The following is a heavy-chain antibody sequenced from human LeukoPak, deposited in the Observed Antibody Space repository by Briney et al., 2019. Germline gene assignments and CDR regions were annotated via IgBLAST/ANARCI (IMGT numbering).Heavy chain of an antibody. D-gene: IGHD6-13*01. Sequence: GGSLRFSCAASGFSFSSYWMHWVRKTPGRGLMWVSRINSDGSSTTYADSVKGRFTISRDNAKNTLYLQMNSLRAEDTAVYYCARLMSVAAAWFDPWGQGTLVTVSS. V-gene: IGHV3-74*01. J-gene: IGHJ5*02. CDR1: GFSFSSYW. CDR3: ARLMSVAAAWFDP. CDR2: INSDGSST.